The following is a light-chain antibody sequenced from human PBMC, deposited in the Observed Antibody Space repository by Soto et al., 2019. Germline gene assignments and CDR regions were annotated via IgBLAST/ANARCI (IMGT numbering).Light chain of an antibody. J-gene: IGKJ1*01. CDR3: QQYGGSYPWT. V-gene: IGKV3-20*01. CDR1: QSVSSNY. Sequence: IVLTQSPCTLSLSPGERATLSCRASQSVSSNYLAWYQQKPGQAPRLLIYGASSRATGIPDRFSGSGSGTDFTLTIRRLEPEDFAVYYCQQYGGSYPWTFGQGTKVDIK. CDR2: GAS.